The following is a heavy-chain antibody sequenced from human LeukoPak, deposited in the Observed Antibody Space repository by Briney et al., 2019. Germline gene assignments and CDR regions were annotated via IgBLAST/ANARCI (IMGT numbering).Heavy chain of an antibody. CDR2: IIPIFGTA. CDR3: ARDQVVDDYVWGSYRFDY. V-gene: IGHV1-69*13. D-gene: IGHD3-16*02. CDR1: GGTSSSYA. J-gene: IGHJ4*02. Sequence: SVKVSCKASGGTSSSYAISWVRQAPGQGLEWMGGIIPIFGTANYAQKFQGRVTITADESTSTAYMELSSLRSEDTAVYYCARDQVVDDYVWGSYRFDYWGQGTLVTVSS.